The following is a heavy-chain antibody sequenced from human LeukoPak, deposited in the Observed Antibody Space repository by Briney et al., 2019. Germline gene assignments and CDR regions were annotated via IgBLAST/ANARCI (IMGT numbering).Heavy chain of an antibody. Sequence: ASVKVSCKASGGTFSSYAISWVRQAPGQGLEWMGGIIPIFGTANYAQKFQDRVTITADESTSTAYMELSSLRSEDTAVYYCARTSSSWYPSYYYYYGMDVWGQGTTVTVSS. V-gene: IGHV1-69*13. J-gene: IGHJ6*02. D-gene: IGHD6-13*01. CDR2: IIPIFGTA. CDR1: GGTFSSYA. CDR3: ARTSSSWYPSYYYYYGMDV.